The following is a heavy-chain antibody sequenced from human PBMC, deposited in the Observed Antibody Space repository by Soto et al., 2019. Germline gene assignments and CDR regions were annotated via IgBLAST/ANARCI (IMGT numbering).Heavy chain of an antibody. J-gene: IGHJ6*03. Sequence: SETLSLTCTVSGGSISSGGYYWSWIRQHPGKGLEWIGYIYYSGSTYYNPSLKSRVTISVDTSKNQFSLKLSSVTAADTAVYYCARDRGSAYYYYMDVWGKGTTVTVSS. CDR3: ARDRGSAYYYYMDV. V-gene: IGHV4-31*03. CDR1: GGSISSGGYY. CDR2: IYYSGST. D-gene: IGHD5-12*01.